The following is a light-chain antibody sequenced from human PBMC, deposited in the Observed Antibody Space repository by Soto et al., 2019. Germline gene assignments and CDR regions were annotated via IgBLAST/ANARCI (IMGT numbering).Light chain of an antibody. V-gene: IGKV1-5*01. Sequence: DIQMTQSPSTLSASVVYRVTITCRASQSISSWLAWYQQKPGKAPKLLIYDASSLESGVPSRFSGSGSGTEFTLTISSLQPDDFATYYCQQYNSYWTFGQGTKVDI. CDR3: QQYNSYWT. J-gene: IGKJ1*01. CDR1: QSISSW. CDR2: DAS.